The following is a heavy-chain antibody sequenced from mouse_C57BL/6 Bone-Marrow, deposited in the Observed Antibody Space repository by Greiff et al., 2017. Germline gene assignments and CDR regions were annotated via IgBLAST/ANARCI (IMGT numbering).Heavy chain of an antibody. V-gene: IGHV1-59*01. Sequence: VQLQQPGAELVRPGTSVKLSCKASGYTFTSYWMHWVKQRPGQGLEWIGVIDPSDSYTNYNQKFKGKATLTVDTSSSTAYMQLSSLTSEDSAVYYCARSSYDWGQGTTLTVSS. D-gene: IGHD3-1*01. CDR2: IDPSDSYT. CDR3: ARSSYD. CDR1: GYTFTSYW. J-gene: IGHJ2*01.